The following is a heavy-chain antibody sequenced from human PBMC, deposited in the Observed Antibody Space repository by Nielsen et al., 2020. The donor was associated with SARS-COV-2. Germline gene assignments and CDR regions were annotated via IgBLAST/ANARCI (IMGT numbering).Heavy chain of an antibody. J-gene: IGHJ5*02. CDR2: IIPILGIA. D-gene: IGHD2-15*01. V-gene: IGHV1-69*02. CDR3: ARTSQGGRFDP. Sequence: WVRQAPGQGLERMGRIIPILGIASYSQKFQGRVTITMDTSASTAYMELSSLRSEDTAVYYCARTSQGGRFDPWGQGTQVTVSS.